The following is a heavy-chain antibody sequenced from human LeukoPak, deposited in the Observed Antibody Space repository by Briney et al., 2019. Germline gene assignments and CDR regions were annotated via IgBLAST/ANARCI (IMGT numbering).Heavy chain of an antibody. Sequence: SETLSLTCTVSGGSISSYYWSWIRQPPGKGLEWIGYIYATGSTNYNPSLKSRVTISVDTSKNQFSLKLSSVTAADTAVYYCAVTTVTTFNAFDIWGQGTMVTVSS. J-gene: IGHJ3*02. D-gene: IGHD4-17*01. CDR2: IYATGST. CDR1: GGSISSYY. V-gene: IGHV4-4*09. CDR3: AVTTVTTFNAFDI.